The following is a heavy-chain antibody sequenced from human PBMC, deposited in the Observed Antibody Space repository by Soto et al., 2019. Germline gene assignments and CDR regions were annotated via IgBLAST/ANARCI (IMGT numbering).Heavy chain of an antibody. Sequence: QVQLQESGPGLVKPSETLSLTCTVSGGSISSYYWSWIRQPPGKGLEWIGYIYYSGSTHYNPSLKSRVTISVDTSKNPFSLKLSSVTAADTAVYYCARAPHLTHDACDIWGQGTMVTVSS. D-gene: IGHD2-21*02. CDR1: GGSISSYY. J-gene: IGHJ3*02. CDR3: ARAPHLTHDACDI. CDR2: IYYSGST. V-gene: IGHV4-59*01.